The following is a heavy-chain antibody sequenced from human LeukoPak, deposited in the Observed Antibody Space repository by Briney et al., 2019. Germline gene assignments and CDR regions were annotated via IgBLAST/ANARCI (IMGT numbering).Heavy chain of an antibody. CDR3: AHDSSGYYGHGGYMDV. CDR2: IYFSGGT. J-gene: IGHJ6*03. CDR1: GGSVSSYY. V-gene: IGHV4-59*02. Sequence: PSETLSLTCTVSGGSVSSYYWSWIRQPPGKGLEWIGYIYFSGGTNYNPSLKSRVAISVDTSNNQFSLKLSSVTTADTAVYYCAHDSSGYYGHGGYMDVWGKGTTVTVSS. D-gene: IGHD3-22*01.